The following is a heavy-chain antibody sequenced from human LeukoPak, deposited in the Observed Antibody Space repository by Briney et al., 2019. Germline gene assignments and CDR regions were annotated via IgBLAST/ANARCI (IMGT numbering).Heavy chain of an antibody. CDR3: AKDEVFSSAWYFDY. J-gene: IGHJ4*02. D-gene: IGHD6-19*01. Sequence: GGSLRLSCAASGFTFSSYGMHWVRQAPGKGLEWVAFIRSDGSIKYYTESLKGRFTISRDNSKNTLYLQMNSLRAEDTAVYYCAKDEVFSSAWYFDYWGQGTLVTVSS. CDR1: GFTFSSYG. CDR2: IRSDGSIK. V-gene: IGHV3-30*02.